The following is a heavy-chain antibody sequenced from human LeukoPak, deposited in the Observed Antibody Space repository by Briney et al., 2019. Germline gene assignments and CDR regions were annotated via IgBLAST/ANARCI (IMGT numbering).Heavy chain of an antibody. CDR3: AREASTCYDYVWGSYREDFDY. Sequence: ASVKVSCKASGYTFTGYYMHWVRQAPGQGLEWMGRINPNSGGTNYAQKFQGRVTITRDTSISTAYMELSRLRSDDTAVYYCAREASTCYDYVWGSYREDFDYWGQGTLVSVSS. CDR1: GYTFTGYY. J-gene: IGHJ4*02. CDR2: INPNSGGT. D-gene: IGHD3-16*02. V-gene: IGHV1-2*06.